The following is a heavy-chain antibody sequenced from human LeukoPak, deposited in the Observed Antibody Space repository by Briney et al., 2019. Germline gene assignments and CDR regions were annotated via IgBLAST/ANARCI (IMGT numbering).Heavy chain of an antibody. CDR1: GGSISSYY. V-gene: IGHV4-59*01. CDR3: ARDLAAAGHYYYYGMDV. Sequence: SETLPLTCTVSGGSISSYYWSWIRQPPGKGLEWIGYIYYSGSTNYNPSLKSRVTISVDTSKNQFSLKLSSVTAADTAMYYCARDLAAAGHYYYYGMDVWGQGTTVTVSS. D-gene: IGHD6-13*01. J-gene: IGHJ6*02. CDR2: IYYSGST.